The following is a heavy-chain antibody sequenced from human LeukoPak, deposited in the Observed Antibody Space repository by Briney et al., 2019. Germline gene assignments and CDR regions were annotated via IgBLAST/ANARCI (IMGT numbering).Heavy chain of an antibody. D-gene: IGHD3-10*01. V-gene: IGHV3-30-3*01. Sequence: GGSLRLSCAASRFTFISYARHWVRQAPAKGLEGVAVISYDGSNKYYADSVKGRFTISRDNSTNTLYMKMYSLRAKDTAVYYCAREPYYYGSGSYGPSDYWGQGTLVTVSS. CDR3: AREPYYYGSGSYGPSDY. CDR2: ISYDGSNK. CDR1: RFTFISYA. J-gene: IGHJ4*02.